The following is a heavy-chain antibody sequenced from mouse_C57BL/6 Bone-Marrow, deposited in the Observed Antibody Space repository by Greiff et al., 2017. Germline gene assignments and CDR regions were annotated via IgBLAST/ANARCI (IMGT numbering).Heavy chain of an antibody. V-gene: IGHV5-17*01. CDR3: ARWWGLAY. Sequence: DVQLQESGGGLVKPGGSLKLSCAASGFTFSDYGMHWVRQAPEKGLEWVAYISSGSSTIYYADTVKGRFTISRDNAKNTLFLQMTSLRSEDTAMYYCARWWGLAYWGQGTLVTVSA. CDR1: GFTFSDYG. CDR2: ISSGSSTI. J-gene: IGHJ3*01. D-gene: IGHD1-1*02.